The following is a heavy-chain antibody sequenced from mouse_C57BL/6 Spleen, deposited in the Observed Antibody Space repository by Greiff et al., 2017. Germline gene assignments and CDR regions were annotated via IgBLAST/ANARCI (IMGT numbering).Heavy chain of an antibody. CDR1: GYTFTDYY. Sequence: EVQLQQSGPVLVKPGASVKMSCKASGYTFTDYYMNWVKQSHGKSLEWIGVINPYNGGTSYNQKFKGKATLTVDKSSSTAYMELNSLTSEDSAVYYCARLATVVANYAMDYWGQGTSVTVSS. V-gene: IGHV1-19*01. J-gene: IGHJ4*01. CDR3: ARLATVVANYAMDY. CDR2: INPYNGGT. D-gene: IGHD1-1*01.